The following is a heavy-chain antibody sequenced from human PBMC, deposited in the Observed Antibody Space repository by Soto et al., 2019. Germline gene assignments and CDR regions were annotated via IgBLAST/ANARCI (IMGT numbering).Heavy chain of an antibody. J-gene: IGHJ4*02. D-gene: IGHD3-10*01. CDR1: GFTFSNAW. Sequence: GGSLRLSCAASGFTFSNAWMSWVRQAPGKGLEWVGRIKSKTDGGTTDYAAPVKGRFTISRDDSKNTLYLQMNSLKTEDTAVYYCTTDIWFGESDDYWGQGTLVTVSS. CDR2: IKSKTDGGTT. CDR3: TTDIWFGESDDY. V-gene: IGHV3-15*01.